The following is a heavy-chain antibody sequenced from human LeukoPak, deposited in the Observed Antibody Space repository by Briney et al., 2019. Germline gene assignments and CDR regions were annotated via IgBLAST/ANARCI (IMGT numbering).Heavy chain of an antibody. CDR2: IKSRGGGGTT. CDR1: GFNFNVAW. V-gene: IGHV3-15*01. J-gene: IGHJ4*02. D-gene: IGHD3-22*01. CDR3: TSVGWHGYSDDSRPYYDFDH. Sequence: GGSLRLSCAASGFNFNVAWMSWVRQAPGKGLEWVGRIKSRGGGGTTDYAAPVKGRFIISRDDSKTTLYLHMNSLKADDTAVYYCTSVGWHGYSDDSRPYYDFDHWGQGTLVTVSS.